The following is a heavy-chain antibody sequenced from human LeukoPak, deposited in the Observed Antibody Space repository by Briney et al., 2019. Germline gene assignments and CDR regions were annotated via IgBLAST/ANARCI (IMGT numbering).Heavy chain of an antibody. Sequence: PPETLSLTCAVSGGSIKSNNWWSWVRQPPGKGLEWIGYIYYSGSTDYNPSLKSRVTISVDTSKNQFSLKLSSVTAADTAVYYCARAHGLLLWFGELELNWFDPWGQGTLVTVSS. D-gene: IGHD3-10*01. V-gene: IGHV4-4*03. CDR1: GGSIKSNNW. J-gene: IGHJ5*02. CDR2: IYYSGST. CDR3: ARAHGLLLWFGELELNWFDP.